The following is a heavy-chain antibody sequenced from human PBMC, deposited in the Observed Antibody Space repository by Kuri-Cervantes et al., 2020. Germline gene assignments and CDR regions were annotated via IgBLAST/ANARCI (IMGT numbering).Heavy chain of an antibody. CDR2: MNPNSGNT. J-gene: IGHJ5*02. CDR3: ARGVNYGDYLKWFDP. V-gene: IGHV1-8*01. Sequence: ASVKVSCKASGYTFTSYDINWVRQATGQGLEWMGWMNPNSGNTGYAQKFQGRVTITRDTSASTAYMELSSLRSEDTAVYYCARGVNYGDYLKWFDPWGQGTLVTVSS. D-gene: IGHD4-17*01. CDR1: GYTFTSYD.